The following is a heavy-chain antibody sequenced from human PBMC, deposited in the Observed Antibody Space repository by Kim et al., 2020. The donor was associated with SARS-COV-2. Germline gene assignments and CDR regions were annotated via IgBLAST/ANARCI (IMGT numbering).Heavy chain of an antibody. Sequence: GGSLRLSCAASGFTFSSYSMNWVRQAPGKGLEWVSYISSSSSTIYYADSVKGRFTISRDNAKNSLYLQMNSLRDEDTAVYYCARDQTPGYSYGRPSYYYGMDVWGQGTPVTVSS. CDR2: ISSSSSTI. V-gene: IGHV3-48*02. CDR3: ARDQTPGYSYGRPSYYYGMDV. J-gene: IGHJ6*02. CDR1: GFTFSSYS. D-gene: IGHD5-18*01.